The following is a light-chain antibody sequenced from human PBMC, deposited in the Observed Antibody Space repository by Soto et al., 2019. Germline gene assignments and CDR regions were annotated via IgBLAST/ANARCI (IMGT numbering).Light chain of an antibody. CDR1: QSVSSSY. J-gene: IGKJ1*01. V-gene: IGKV3-20*01. Sequence: EIVLTQSPCTLSLSPGERATLSCRASQSVSSSYLAWYQQQPGQAPRLLIYGASSRATGIPDRFSGSGSGTDFTLTISRLEPEDFAVYYCQQYGSSSWTFGQGTKVDIK. CDR2: GAS. CDR3: QQYGSSSWT.